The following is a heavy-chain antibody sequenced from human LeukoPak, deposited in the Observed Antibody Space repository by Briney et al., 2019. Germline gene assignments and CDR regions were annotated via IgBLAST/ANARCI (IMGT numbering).Heavy chain of an antibody. D-gene: IGHD3-10*01. J-gene: IGHJ4*02. V-gene: IGHV3-15*07. CDR2: IKNKTDGETT. CDR1: GFTFSNAW. CDR3: TTDLGTYYHGSQRLIPIDH. Sequence: KPGGSLRLSCAASGFTFSNAWMNWVRQAPGKGLEWIGRIKNKTDGETTNYAEPVRGRFTISRDDSKSAVYLQMNSLKIEDTAVYYCTTDLGTYYHGSQRLIPIDHWGQGTLVTVSS.